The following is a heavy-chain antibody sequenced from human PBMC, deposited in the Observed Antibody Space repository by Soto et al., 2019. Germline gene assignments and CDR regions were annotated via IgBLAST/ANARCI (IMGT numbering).Heavy chain of an antibody. V-gene: IGHV3-23*01. CDR1: GFTFSSYA. CDR2: ISGSGGST. J-gene: IGHJ4*02. D-gene: IGHD6-6*01. Sequence: GGSLRLSCAASGFTFSSYAMSWVRQAPGKGLEWVSAISGSGGSTYYADSVKGRFTISRDNSKNTLYLEMNSLRAEDTAVYYCAKDSLRPAARPHKYPYYFDYWGQGTLVTVSS. CDR3: AKDSLRPAARPHKYPYYFDY.